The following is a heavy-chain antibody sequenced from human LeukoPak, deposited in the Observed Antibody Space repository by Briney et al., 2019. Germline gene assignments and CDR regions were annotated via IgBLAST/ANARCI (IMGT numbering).Heavy chain of an antibody. CDR3: ARGGIAVAGTKFDY. CDR2: INHSGST. V-gene: IGHV4-34*01. D-gene: IGHD6-19*01. Sequence: GSLRLSCAASGFTFSNYWMSWVRQPPGKGLEWIGEINHSGSTNYNPSLKSRVTISVDTSKNQFSLKLSSVTAADTAVYYCARGGIAVAGTKFDYWGQGTLVTVSS. J-gene: IGHJ4*02. CDR1: GFTFSNYW.